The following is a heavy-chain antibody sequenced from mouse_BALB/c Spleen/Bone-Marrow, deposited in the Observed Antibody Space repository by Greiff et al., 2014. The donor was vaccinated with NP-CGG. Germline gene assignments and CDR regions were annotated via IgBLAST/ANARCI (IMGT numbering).Heavy chain of an antibody. CDR2: IYPGDGDT. J-gene: IGHJ2*01. V-gene: IGHV1-80*01. D-gene: IGHD4-1*01. Sequence: QVQLKESGAELVRPGSSVKISCKASGYAFSSYWMNWVKQRPGQGLEWIGQIYPGDGDTNYNGKFKGKATLTANKSSSTAYMQLSSLTSEDSAVYFCARVRNWADYWGQGTTLTVSS. CDR1: GYAFSSYW. CDR3: ARVRNWADY.